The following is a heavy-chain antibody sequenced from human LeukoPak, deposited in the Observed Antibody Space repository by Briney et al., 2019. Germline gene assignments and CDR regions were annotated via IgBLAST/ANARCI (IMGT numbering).Heavy chain of an antibody. CDR1: GGSVSSGSYY. V-gene: IGHV4-61*01. D-gene: IGHD5-18*01. Sequence: SETLSLTCTVSGGSVSSGSYYWSWIRQPPGKGLEWIGYIYYSGNTNYNPSLKSRVTISVDTSKNQFSLKLSSVTAADTALYYCARGPRGYSYGWGQGTLVTVSS. J-gene: IGHJ4*02. CDR3: ARGPRGYSYG. CDR2: IYYSGNT.